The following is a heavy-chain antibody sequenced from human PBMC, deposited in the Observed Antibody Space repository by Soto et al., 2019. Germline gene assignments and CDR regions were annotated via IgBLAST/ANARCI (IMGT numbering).Heavy chain of an antibody. J-gene: IGHJ4*02. CDR2: ISAYNGNT. CDR3: ARFDVVVVAATNFDY. Sequence: GASVKVSCKASGYTFTSYGISWVRQAPGQGLEWMGWISAYNGNTNYAQKLQGRVTMTTDTSTSTAYMELRSLRSDDTAVYYCARFDVVVVAATNFDYWGQGTLVTVSS. V-gene: IGHV1-18*01. CDR1: GYTFTSYG. D-gene: IGHD2-15*01.